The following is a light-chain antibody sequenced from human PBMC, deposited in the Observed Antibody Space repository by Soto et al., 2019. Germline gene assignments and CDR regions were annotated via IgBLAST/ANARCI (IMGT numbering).Light chain of an antibody. J-gene: IGKJ1*01. CDR1: QTISDW. V-gene: IGKV1-5*03. CDR2: KAS. Sequence: DLPMTQSPSTLSASIGDRVNITCRASQTISDWLAWHQQKPGKAPNLLIYKASSLESGVPSRFSGSGSGTEFTLTIRSLKPDDFATYYCLQYETYWTFGQGTKVDIK. CDR3: LQYETYWT.